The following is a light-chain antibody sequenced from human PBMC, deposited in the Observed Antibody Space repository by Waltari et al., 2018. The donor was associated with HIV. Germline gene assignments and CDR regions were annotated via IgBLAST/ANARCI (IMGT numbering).Light chain of an antibody. CDR1: SSTIGAGYH. CDR2: GNS. J-gene: IGLJ1*01. CDR3: QSHDSSLSGYV. V-gene: IGLV1-40*01. Sequence: QSVLTQPPSVSGAPGQRVTISCTASSSTIGAGYHVHRYQQLPGTAPKLLIYGNSNRPAGVPDRFSGSKSGTSASLAITGLQAEDEADYHCQSHDSSLSGYVFGTGTKVTVL.